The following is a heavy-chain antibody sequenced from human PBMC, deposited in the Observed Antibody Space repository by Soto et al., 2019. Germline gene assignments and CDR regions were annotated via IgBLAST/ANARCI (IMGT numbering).Heavy chain of an antibody. V-gene: IGHV3-30*03. CDR1: GFTFSSYG. CDR3: VLGPQDAFDI. CDR2: ISYDGSNK. J-gene: IGHJ3*02. Sequence: PGGSLRLSCAASGFTFSSYGMHWVRQAPGKGLEWVAVISYDGSNKYYADSVKGRFTISRDNSKNTLYLQMNSLRAEDTAVYYCVLGPQDAFDIWGQGTMVTVSS. D-gene: IGHD2-15*01.